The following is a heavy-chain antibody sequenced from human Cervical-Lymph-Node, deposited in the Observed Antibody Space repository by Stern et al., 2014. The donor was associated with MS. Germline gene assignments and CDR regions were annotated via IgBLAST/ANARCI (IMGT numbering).Heavy chain of an antibody. D-gene: IGHD2-15*01. Sequence: VQLVQSGAEVKKPGESLKISCKGSGYSFSNSWIGWVRQMPGKGLEWMGIIYPGDSDTRYSPSFQGHVIISADKSINTAYLQWSSLKASDSAMYFCARPPMVVAAAVEPDYWGQGTLVTVSS. CDR2: IYPGDSDT. V-gene: IGHV5-51*03. CDR1: GYSFSNSW. J-gene: IGHJ4*02. CDR3: ARPPMVVAAAVEPDY.